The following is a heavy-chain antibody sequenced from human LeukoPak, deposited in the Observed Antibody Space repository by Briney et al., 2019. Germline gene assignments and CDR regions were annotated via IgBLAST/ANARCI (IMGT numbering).Heavy chain of an antibody. CDR3: AREYYHNSSGYGASMY. V-gene: IGHV3-66*01. CDR2: IYSGGST. J-gene: IGHJ4*02. Sequence: GGSLRLSCAASGFTVSSNYMSWVRQAPGKGLEWVSVIYSGGSTYYADSVKGRFTISRDNSKNTLYLQMNSLRAEDTAVYYCAREYYHNSSGYGASMYWGQGTLVTVSS. CDR1: GFTVSSNY. D-gene: IGHD3-22*01.